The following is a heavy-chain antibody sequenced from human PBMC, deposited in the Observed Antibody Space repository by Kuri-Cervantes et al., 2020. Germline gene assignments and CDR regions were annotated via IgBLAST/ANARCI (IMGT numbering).Heavy chain of an antibody. Sequence: ASVKVSCKASGYTFSSYGISWIRQAPGQGLEWMGWISGHSLKTNYAQKLQGRVTMTTDTSTSTAYMELRSLRSDDTAVYYCAVLRGYTYAFDIWGQGTMVTVSS. J-gene: IGHJ3*02. CDR1: GYTFSSYG. CDR3: AVLRGYTYAFDI. D-gene: IGHD5-18*01. V-gene: IGHV1-18*01. CDR2: ISGHSLKT.